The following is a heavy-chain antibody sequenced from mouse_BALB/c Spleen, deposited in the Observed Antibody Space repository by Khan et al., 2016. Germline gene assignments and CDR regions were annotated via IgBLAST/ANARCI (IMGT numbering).Heavy chain of an antibody. CDR1: GYSITSDYA. D-gene: IGHD2-2*01. CDR2: ITYSGTT. CDR3: ARGGLPDV. V-gene: IGHV3-2*02. J-gene: IGHJ1*01. Sequence: EVQLQESGPGLVKPSQSLSLTCTVTGYSITSDYALNWIRQFPGNKLEWMGYITYSGTTTYNPSLKSRISITRDTSKNQFFLQLISVTTEDTATYCCARGGLPDVWGAGTTVTVSS.